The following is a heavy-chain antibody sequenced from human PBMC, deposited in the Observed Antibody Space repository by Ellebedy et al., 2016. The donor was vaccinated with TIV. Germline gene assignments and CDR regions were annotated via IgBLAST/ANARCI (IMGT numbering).Heavy chain of an antibody. J-gene: IGHJ6*02. Sequence: GGSLRLXXAASGFTFSSYGMHWVRQAPGKGLEWVAVISYDGSNKYYADSVKGRFTISRDNSKNTLYLQMNSLRAEDTAVYYCAKEGRGGLYCSGGSCYRAEHYYYYGMDVWGQGTTVTVSS. CDR1: GFTFSSYG. D-gene: IGHD2-15*01. CDR3: AKEGRGGLYCSGGSCYRAEHYYYYGMDV. V-gene: IGHV3-30*18. CDR2: ISYDGSNK.